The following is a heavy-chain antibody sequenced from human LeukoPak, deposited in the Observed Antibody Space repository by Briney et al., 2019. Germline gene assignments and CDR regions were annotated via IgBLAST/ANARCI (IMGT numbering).Heavy chain of an antibody. CDR2: ISGSGGST. J-gene: IGHJ4*02. Sequence: QTGGSLRLSCAASGFTFSSYAMSWVRQAPGKGLEWVSAISGSGGSTYYADSVKGRFTISRDNSKNTLYLQMNSLRAEDTAVYYCARSSSGRGHFDYWGQGTLVTVSS. V-gene: IGHV3-23*01. CDR1: GFTFSSYA. D-gene: IGHD2-15*01. CDR3: ARSSSGRGHFDY.